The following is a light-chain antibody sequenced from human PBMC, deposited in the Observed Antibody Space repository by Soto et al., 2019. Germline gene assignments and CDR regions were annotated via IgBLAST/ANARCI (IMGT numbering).Light chain of an antibody. CDR3: KKYNSDPRT. J-gene: IGKJ1*01. CDR1: QGISNY. V-gene: IGKV1-27*01. Sequence: DIHMTQSPSSLSASVVDRVTITCLASQGISNYLAWYQQKPGKVPKLLIYAASTLQSGVPSRFSGSGSGTDFTLTISSLQPEDVATYYCKKYNSDPRTFGQGTKVEIK. CDR2: AAS.